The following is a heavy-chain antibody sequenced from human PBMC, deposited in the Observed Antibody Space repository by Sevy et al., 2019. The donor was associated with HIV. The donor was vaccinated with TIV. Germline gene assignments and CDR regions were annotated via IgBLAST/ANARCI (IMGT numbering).Heavy chain of an antibody. CDR1: GGSISSSSYY. CDR2: MFYSGTT. D-gene: IGHD1-26*01. V-gene: IGHV4-39*01. CDR3: GGQGSITMGGGV. Sequence: SETLSLTCTVSGGSISSSSYYWGWIRQPPGKGLEWIATMFYSGTTYYNPSLKSRVTISVDTSKNQLSLKVSSVTAAETGGVYCGGQGSITMGGGVWGQGTLVT. J-gene: IGHJ4*03.